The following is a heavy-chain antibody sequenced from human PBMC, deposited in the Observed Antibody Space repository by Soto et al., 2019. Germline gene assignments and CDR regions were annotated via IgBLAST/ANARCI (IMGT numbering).Heavy chain of an antibody. CDR2: INSDGSRT. D-gene: IGHD3-10*01. CDR1: GFTFSGYW. J-gene: IGHJ3*02. V-gene: IGHV3-74*01. CDR3: ARDPFSSGNAFDI. Sequence: EVHLVESGGGLVQPGGSLRLSCAASGFTFSGYWMHWVRQDPGEGLVWVSRINSDGSRTNYADSVNGRFTISRDNAKNTLFLQMNSLRDEDTAIYYCARDPFSSGNAFDIWGPGTFLTVSS.